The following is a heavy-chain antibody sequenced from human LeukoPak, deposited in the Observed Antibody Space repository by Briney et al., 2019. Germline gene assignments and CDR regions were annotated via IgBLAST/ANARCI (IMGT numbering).Heavy chain of an antibody. J-gene: IGHJ6*02. CDR2: IYYSGST. CDR3: ARSHDFWSGYGYYYYYYGMDV. Sequence: SETLSLTCAVSGGSISSSSYYWGWIRQPPGKGLEWIGSIYYSGSTYYNPSLKSRVTISVDTSKNQFSLKLSSVTAADTAVYYCARSHDFWSGYGYYYYYYGMDVWGQGTTVTVSS. V-gene: IGHV4-39*01. CDR1: GGSISSSSYY. D-gene: IGHD3-3*01.